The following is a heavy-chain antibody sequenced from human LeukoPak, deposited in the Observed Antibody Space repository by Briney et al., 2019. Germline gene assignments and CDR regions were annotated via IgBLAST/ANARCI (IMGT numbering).Heavy chain of an antibody. D-gene: IGHD3-22*01. V-gene: IGHV3-53*04. J-gene: IGHJ4*02. CDR1: GLTVSSNY. Sequence: GGSLRLSCAASGLTVSSNYMTWVRQAPGKGLEWVSVLHAAGGTYYADSVKGRFTISRHISKNTVYFQMNSLRAEDTAVYYCAREGYDSSGYPRLLDYWGQGTLVTVSS. CDR3: AREGYDSSGYPRLLDY. CDR2: LHAAGGT.